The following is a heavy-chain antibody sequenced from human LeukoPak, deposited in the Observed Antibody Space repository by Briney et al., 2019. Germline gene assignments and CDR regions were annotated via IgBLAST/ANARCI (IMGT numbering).Heavy chain of an antibody. CDR3: ASLQPDAFDI. D-gene: IGHD1-1*01. Sequence: SETLCLTCTVSGGPISSSSYYWGWIRQPPGKGLEWIGSIYYSGSTYYNPSLKSRVTISVDTSKNQFSLKLSSVTAADTAVYYCASLQPDAFDIWGQGTMVTASS. CDR1: GGPISSSSYY. CDR2: IYYSGST. V-gene: IGHV4-39*01. J-gene: IGHJ3*02.